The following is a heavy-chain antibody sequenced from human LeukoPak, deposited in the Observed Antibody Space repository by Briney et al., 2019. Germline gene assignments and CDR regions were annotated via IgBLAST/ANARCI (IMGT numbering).Heavy chain of an antibody. Sequence: GESLKISCEGSGYSFTSRWIGWVRQMPGKGLEWMGIIFPYDFDTRYSPSFQGQVTISADKSISTAYLQWSSLKASDTAVHYCARLLGGTYSTYYFDYWGQGTLVTVSS. V-gene: IGHV5-51*01. CDR2: IFPYDFDT. D-gene: IGHD4-11*01. CDR1: GYSFTSRW. CDR3: ARLLGGTYSTYYFDY. J-gene: IGHJ4*02.